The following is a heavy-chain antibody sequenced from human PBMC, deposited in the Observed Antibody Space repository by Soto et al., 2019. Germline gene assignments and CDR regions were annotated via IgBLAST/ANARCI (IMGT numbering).Heavy chain of an antibody. J-gene: IGHJ4*02. CDR1: GFTFSSYA. CDR2: ISYDGSNK. V-gene: IGHV3-30-3*01. CDR3: ARDGAVGATRWGYYFDY. Sequence: VQLVESGGGVVQPGRSLRLSCAASGFTFSSYAMHWVRQAPGKGLEWVAVISYDGSNKYYADSVKGRFTISRDNSKNTLYLQMNSLRAEDTAVYYCARDGAVGATRWGYYFDYWGQGTLVTVSS. D-gene: IGHD1-26*01.